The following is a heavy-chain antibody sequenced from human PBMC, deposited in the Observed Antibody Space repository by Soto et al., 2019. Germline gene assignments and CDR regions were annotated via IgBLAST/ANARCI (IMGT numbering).Heavy chain of an antibody. Sequence: EVQLLESGGGLVQPGGSLRLSCAASGFTFSNYAMTWVRQAPGKGLEWVSSISETGYNTFHADSVKGRFTISRENFKNTLYLQMNSLRAEDTAVYYCAKHAYCDYKLYDYWGQGTLVTGSS. J-gene: IGHJ4*02. V-gene: IGHV3-23*01. CDR1: GFTFSNYA. CDR2: ISETGYNT. CDR3: AKHAYCDYKLYDY. D-gene: IGHD4-17*01.